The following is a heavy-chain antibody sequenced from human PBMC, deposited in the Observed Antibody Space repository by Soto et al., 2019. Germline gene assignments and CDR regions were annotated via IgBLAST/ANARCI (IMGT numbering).Heavy chain of an antibody. Sequence: ASVKVSCKASGYAFTSYDINWVRQATGQGLEWMGWMNPNSGNTGYAQKFQGRVTMTRNTSISTAYMELSSLRSDDTAVYYCARAPKPAATMIVVVITTEDAFDIWGQGTMVTVSS. CDR3: ARAPKPAATMIVVVITTEDAFDI. J-gene: IGHJ3*02. CDR2: MNPNSGNT. D-gene: IGHD3-22*01. V-gene: IGHV1-8*01. CDR1: GYAFTSYD.